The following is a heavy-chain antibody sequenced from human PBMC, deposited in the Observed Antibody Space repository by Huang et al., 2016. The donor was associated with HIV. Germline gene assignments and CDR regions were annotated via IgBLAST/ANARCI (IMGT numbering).Heavy chain of an antibody. V-gene: IGHV3-74*01. J-gene: IGHJ4*02. CDR2: SDNDGSIT. Sequence: EVHLVESGGGLVQPGGSLRLSCAASEFSFSNYWMHWVRQVPGKGLVWVYRSDNDGSITTYADSVKVRLTISRDNDKNTVFLQMNSLRVEYTAVYYCVRVGGYSSPLGYWGQGTLVTVSS. D-gene: IGHD5-18*01. CDR1: EFSFSNYW. CDR3: VRVGGYSSPLGY.